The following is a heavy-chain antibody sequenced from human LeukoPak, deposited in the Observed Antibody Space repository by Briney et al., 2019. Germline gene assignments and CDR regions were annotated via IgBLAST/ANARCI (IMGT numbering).Heavy chain of an antibody. V-gene: IGHV3-53*01. D-gene: IGHD6-19*01. CDR3: VAVAWVY. CDR2: IYSGGST. CDR1: VFTVSSNY. Sequence: PGGSLRLSCAASVFTVSSNYMSWVRQAPGKGLEWVSVIYSGGSTYYADSVKGRFTISRDNSKNTLYLQMNSLTAEDTAVYYCVAVAWVYWGQGTLVTVSS. J-gene: IGHJ4*02.